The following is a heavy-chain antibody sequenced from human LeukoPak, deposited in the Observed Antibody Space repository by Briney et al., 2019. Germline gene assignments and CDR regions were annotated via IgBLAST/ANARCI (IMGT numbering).Heavy chain of an antibody. CDR1: GFTFSSYA. J-gene: IGHJ4*02. D-gene: IGHD6-19*01. CDR3: ARYFSHTSAWSEGGLDQ. CDR2: ISGSGGST. V-gene: IGHV3-23*01. Sequence: GGSLRLSCAASGFTFSSYAMSWVRQAPGKGLEWVSAISGSGGSTYYADSVKGRFTISRDNSKNTLYLQMNSLRAEDTAVYYCARYFSHTSAWSEGGLDQWGQGTQVTVSS.